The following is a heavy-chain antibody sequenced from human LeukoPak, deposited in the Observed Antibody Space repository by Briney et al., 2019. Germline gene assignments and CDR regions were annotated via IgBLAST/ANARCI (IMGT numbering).Heavy chain of an antibody. V-gene: IGHV1-69*13. J-gene: IGHJ4*02. CDR2: IIPIFGTA. Sequence: ASVKVSCKASGYTFTSYAISWVRQAPGQGLEWMGGIIPIFGTANYAQKFQGRVTITADESTSTAYMELSSLRSEDTAVYYCARGKDIVVVPAAIPLDYWGQGTLVTVSS. D-gene: IGHD2-2*01. CDR1: GYTFTSYA. CDR3: ARGKDIVVVPAAIPLDY.